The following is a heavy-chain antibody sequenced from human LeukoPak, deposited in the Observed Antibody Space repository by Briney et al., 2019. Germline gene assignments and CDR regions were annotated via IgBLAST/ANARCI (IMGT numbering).Heavy chain of an antibody. CDR3: GGSGSYYTPSYY. D-gene: IGHD3-10*01. Sequence: GGSLRLSCATSDFPVSDNYMSWVRQAPARGLEWVSVISNDGVTDYADSVKGRFTISRDDSNDTVFLQMSNLRPEDTAVYYCGGSGSYYTPSYYWGQGTLVTVSS. CDR2: ISNDGVT. CDR1: DFPVSDNY. J-gene: IGHJ4*02. V-gene: IGHV3-53*01.